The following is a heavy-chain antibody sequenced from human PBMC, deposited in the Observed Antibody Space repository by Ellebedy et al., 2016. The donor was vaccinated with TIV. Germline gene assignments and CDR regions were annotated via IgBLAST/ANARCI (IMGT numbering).Heavy chain of an antibody. CDR1: GGSFSGYY. CDR2: INHSGST. CDR3: ARGPLGLWFGE. V-gene: IGHV4-34*01. J-gene: IGHJ4*02. D-gene: IGHD3-10*01. Sequence: MPSETLSLTCAVYGGSFSGYYWSWIRQPPGKGLEWIGEINHSGSTNYNPSLKSRVTVSVDTSKDQFSLKLSSVTAADTAVYYCARGPLGLWFGEWGQGTLVTVSS.